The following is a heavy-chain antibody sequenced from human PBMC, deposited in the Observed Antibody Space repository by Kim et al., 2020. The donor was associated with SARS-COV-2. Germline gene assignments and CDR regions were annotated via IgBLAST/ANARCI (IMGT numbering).Heavy chain of an antibody. V-gene: IGHV3-23*01. CDR1: GFTFSSYA. CDR2: ISGNGAIT. D-gene: IGHD6-19*01. CDR3: GKGLLGGSGWHSFDY. Sequence: GGSLRLSCAASGFTFSSYAMTWVRQAPGVGLEWVSVISGNGAITYYIDSVKGRFTISRDNSKNTLYLQMNSLRAEDTALYYCGKGLLGGSGWHSFDYWG. J-gene: IGHJ4*01.